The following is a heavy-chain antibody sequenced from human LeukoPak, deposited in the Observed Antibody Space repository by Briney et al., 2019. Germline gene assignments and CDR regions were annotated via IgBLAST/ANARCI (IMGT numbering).Heavy chain of an antibody. J-gene: IGHJ6*03. CDR2: INWNGGSS. CDR1: GFTFDDFG. V-gene: IGHV3-20*04. CDR3: ARTARGGYYMDV. D-gene: IGHD3-16*01. Sequence: GSLRLSCAASGFTFDDFGMSWVRQAPGKGLEWVSGINWNGGSSGYADSVKGRFTISRDNAENSLYLQMNSLRAEDTALYYCARTARGGYYMDVWGKGTTVTVSS.